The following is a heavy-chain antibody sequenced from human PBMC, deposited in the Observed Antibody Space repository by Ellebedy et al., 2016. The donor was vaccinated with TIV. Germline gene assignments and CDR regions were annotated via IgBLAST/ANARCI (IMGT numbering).Heavy chain of an antibody. J-gene: IGHJ4*02. D-gene: IGHD4-17*01. CDR3: ARGLYGDHYFYDS. CDR1: GGSITNYY. CDR2: IYNFGSL. V-gene: IGHV4-4*08. Sequence: SETLSLTCTVSGGSITNYYWTWIRQSPGKGLEWIGYIYNFGSLDYNPSLKSRLTISLDKSKKQFSLKLNSVTAADTAIYYCARGLYGDHYFYDSWGQGALVTVSS.